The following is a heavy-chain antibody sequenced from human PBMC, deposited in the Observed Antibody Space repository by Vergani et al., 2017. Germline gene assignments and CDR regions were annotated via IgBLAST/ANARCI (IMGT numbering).Heavy chain of an antibody. CDR3: ARGHVVVVAEGGSGYYYYGMDV. D-gene: IGHD2-15*01. CDR1: GGSISSYY. CDR2: IYTSGST. V-gene: IGHV4-4*07. J-gene: IGHJ6*02. Sequence: QVQLQESGPGLVKPSETLSLTCTVSGGSISSYYWSWIRQPAGKGLEWIGRIYTSGSTNYNPSLKSRVTMSVDTSKNQFSLKLSSVTAADTAVYYCARGHVVVVAEGGSGYYYYGMDVWGQGTTVTVSS.